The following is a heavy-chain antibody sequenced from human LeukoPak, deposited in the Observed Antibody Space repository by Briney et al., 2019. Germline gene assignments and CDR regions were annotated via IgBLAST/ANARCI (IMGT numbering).Heavy chain of an antibody. J-gene: IGHJ4*02. V-gene: IGHV3-23*01. CDR1: GFAFSTYS. Sequence: GRSLRLSCAASGFAFSTYSMNWVRQAPGEGLEWVSGISGSGGSTYYAGSVLGRFTISRDNSKNTLYLQMNSLRAEDTAVYYCAKSQGIWSYFDYWGQGTLVTVSS. CDR3: AKSQGIWSYFDY. D-gene: IGHD3-3*01. CDR2: ISGSGGST.